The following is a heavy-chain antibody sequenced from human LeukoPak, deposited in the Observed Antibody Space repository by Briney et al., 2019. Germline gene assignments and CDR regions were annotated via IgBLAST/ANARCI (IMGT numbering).Heavy chain of an antibody. CDR3: ARDLSYFDY. V-gene: IGHV3-53*01. D-gene: IGHD2/OR15-2a*01. Sequence: QPVGSLRVSCAVSGFSVSSTYMTWGRQAPGKGLEWVSITYSDGNTYYAESVRGRFTVSRGYSKNTLYLQMKSLRVEDTAFYYCARDLSYFDYWGQGTLVTVSS. CDR2: TYSDGNT. CDR1: GFSVSSTY. J-gene: IGHJ4*02.